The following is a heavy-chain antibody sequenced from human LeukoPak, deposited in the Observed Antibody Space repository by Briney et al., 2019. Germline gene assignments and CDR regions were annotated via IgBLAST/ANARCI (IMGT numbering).Heavy chain of an antibody. CDR3: ARSGRDGDYFDY. CDR1: GFTFSSYG. J-gene: IGHJ4*02. D-gene: IGHD4-17*01. V-gene: IGHV3-33*01. Sequence: QAGGSLRLSCAASGFTFSSYGVHWVRQAPGKGLEWVAVIWYDGSNKYYADSVKGRFTISRDNSKNTLYLQMNSLRAEDTAVYYCARSGRDGDYFDYWGQGTLVTVSS. CDR2: IWYDGSNK.